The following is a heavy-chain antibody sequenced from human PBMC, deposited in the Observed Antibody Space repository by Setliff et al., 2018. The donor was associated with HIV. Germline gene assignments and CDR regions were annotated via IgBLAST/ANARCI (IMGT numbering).Heavy chain of an antibody. J-gene: IGHJ2*01. CDR1: GGTFSNFG. D-gene: IGHD3-10*01. V-gene: IGHV1-69*13. CDR2: ISPILGTT. Sequence: SVKVSCKASGGTFSNFGFSWVRQAPGQGLEWLGGISPILGTTNYAPEFQDRVTITADESTYTADMELSSLRSEDTAVYYCARDDHYYDSGSFYSDWYFDLWGRGTLVTVSS. CDR3: ARDDHYYDSGSFYSDWYFDL.